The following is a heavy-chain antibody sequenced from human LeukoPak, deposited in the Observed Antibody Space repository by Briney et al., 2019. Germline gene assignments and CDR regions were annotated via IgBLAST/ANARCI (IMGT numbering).Heavy chain of an antibody. J-gene: IGHJ4*02. V-gene: IGHV3-53*01. Sequence: GGSLRLSCAASGFTVSNKYMSWVRQAPGKGLEWVSVMYSGGSTNYADSVKGRFIISRDDSKNILDLQMNSLRAEDTAVYYCAKGSLMVYAITSIYFDYWGQGTLVTVSS. CDR3: AKGSLMVYAITSIYFDY. CDR1: GFTVSNKY. CDR2: MYSGGST. D-gene: IGHD2-8*01.